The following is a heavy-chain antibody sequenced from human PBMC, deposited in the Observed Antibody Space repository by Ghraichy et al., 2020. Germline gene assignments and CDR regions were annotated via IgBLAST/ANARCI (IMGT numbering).Heavy chain of an antibody. CDR3: VRTYCSSRRCFWGASQNAFDI. CDR2: ITSSGRSI. D-gene: IGHD2-2*01. V-gene: IGHV3-21*05. Sequence: GGSLRLSCVGSGFTFSGFGMNWVRQSPGKGLEWVSYITSSGRSIFYADSVKGRFTISRDNAKNSLYLQMNSLGAEDTALYYCVRTYCSSRRCFWGASQNAFDIWGQGTMVTVSS. J-gene: IGHJ3*02. CDR1: GFTFSGFG.